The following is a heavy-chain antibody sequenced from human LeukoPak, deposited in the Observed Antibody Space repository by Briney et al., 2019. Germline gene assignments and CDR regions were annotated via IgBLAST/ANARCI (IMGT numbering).Heavy chain of an antibody. CDR1: GYTFTGYY. J-gene: IGHJ4*02. CDR2: INPNSGGT. Sequence: GASVKVSCKASGYTFTGYYMHWVRQAPGQGLEWMGWINPNSGGTNYAQKFQGRVTMTTDTSTSTAYMELRSLRSDDTAVYYCARDDGYSYQADYWGQGTLVTVSS. CDR3: ARDDGYSYQADY. D-gene: IGHD5-18*01. V-gene: IGHV1-2*02.